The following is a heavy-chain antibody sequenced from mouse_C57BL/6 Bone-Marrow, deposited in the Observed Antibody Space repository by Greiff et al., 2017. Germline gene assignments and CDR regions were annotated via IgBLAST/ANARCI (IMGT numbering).Heavy chain of an antibody. CDR2: IDPETGGT. CDR3: TREKYYGSNYDCAMGY. D-gene: IGHD1-1*01. J-gene: IGHJ4*01. Sequence: QVQLQQSGAELVRPGASVTLSCKASGYTFTDYEMHWVKQTPVHGLEWIGAIDPETGGTAYNQKFKGKAILTADKPSSTAYMELGRLTSEDSDVYYGTREKYYGSNYDCAMGYWGQGTTVTVSS. CDR1: GYTFTDYE. V-gene: IGHV1-15*01.